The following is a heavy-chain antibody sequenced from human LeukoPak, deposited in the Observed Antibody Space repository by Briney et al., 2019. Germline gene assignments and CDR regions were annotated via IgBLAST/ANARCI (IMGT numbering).Heavy chain of an antibody. J-gene: IGHJ4*02. Sequence: ASVTVSCKTSGFPFTGYYFHCMRQAPGQGLEWLGWINPINGDTSYAQNFQGRVTMTSDTSISTAYVELSRLRFDDTAVYYCARASRWLGSSSDSWGQGTLVTVSS. V-gene: IGHV1-2*02. CDR2: INPINGDT. CDR1: GFPFTGYY. D-gene: IGHD6-6*01. CDR3: ARASRWLGSSSDS.